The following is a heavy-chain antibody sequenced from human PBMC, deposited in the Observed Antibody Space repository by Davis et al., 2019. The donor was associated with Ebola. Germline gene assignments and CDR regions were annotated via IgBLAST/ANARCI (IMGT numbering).Heavy chain of an antibody. CDR1: GGTFSSYA. J-gene: IGHJ2*01. CDR2: IIPVSGVP. V-gene: IGHV1-69*13. CDR3: ARQIRRDFDL. Sequence: SVKVSCKASGGTFSSYAISWVRQAPGQGLDWMGGIIPVSGVPKYAQDFQGRVTITADESTSTAYVELSRLTSDDTAVFYCARQIRRDFDLWGRGTLVTVSS.